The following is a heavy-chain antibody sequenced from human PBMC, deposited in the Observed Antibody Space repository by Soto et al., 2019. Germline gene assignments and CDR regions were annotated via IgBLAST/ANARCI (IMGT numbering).Heavy chain of an antibody. CDR2: ITGISNTI. CDR1: GFSFRSYS. Sequence: GGSLRLSCEASGFSFRSYSMSWVRQAPGKGLEWISYITGISNTIYYADSVKGRFTISRDNSKNTLYLQMNSLRAEDTAVYYCARDVVPKYSSGYYYYGMDVWGQGTTVTVSS. V-gene: IGHV3-48*01. D-gene: IGHD3-22*01. J-gene: IGHJ6*02. CDR3: ARDVVPKYSSGYYYYGMDV.